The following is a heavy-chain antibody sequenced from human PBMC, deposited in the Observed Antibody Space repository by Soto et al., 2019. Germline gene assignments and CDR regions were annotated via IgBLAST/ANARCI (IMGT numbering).Heavy chain of an antibody. CDR2: IIPILGIA. CDR3: ATTKDNYDILTGYPEPYYYYYYMDV. D-gene: IGHD3-9*01. CDR1: GGTFSSYT. V-gene: IGHV1-69*02. Sequence: ASVKVSCKASGGTFSSYTISWVRQAPGQGLEWMGRIIPILGIANYAQKFQGRVTITADKSTSTAYMELSSLRSEDTAVYYCATTKDNYDILTGYPEPYYYYYYMDVWGKGTTVTVSS. J-gene: IGHJ6*03.